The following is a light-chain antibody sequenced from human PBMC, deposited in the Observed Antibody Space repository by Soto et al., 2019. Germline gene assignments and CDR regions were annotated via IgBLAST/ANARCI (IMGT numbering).Light chain of an antibody. CDR1: QGIGVY. CDR3: QKYNSAPLT. Sequence: DIQMTQSPSSLSASLGDRVTITCRASQGIGVYLAWFQQKPGKVPRLLIYAASALQPGVPSRFSGGGSGTDFTLTINRLQPEDVATYYYQKYNSAPLTFGGGTKVEIK. V-gene: IGKV1-27*01. CDR2: AAS. J-gene: IGKJ4*01.